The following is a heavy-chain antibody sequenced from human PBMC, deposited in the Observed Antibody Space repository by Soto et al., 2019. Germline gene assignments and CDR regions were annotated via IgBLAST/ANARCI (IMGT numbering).Heavy chain of an antibody. CDR1: GGTFNSYL. V-gene: IGHV1-69*06. J-gene: IGHJ4*02. CDR3: ARGLDQPPVGLYFDT. CDR2: IIPAFGTA. D-gene: IGHD2-2*01. Sequence: QVQLVQSGAEVKNPGSSVKVSCKTSGGTFNSYLIDWVRQAPGQGLEWMGGIIPAFGTAKYAQKFQGRVTITADKSTTTAYMDLRTLTSEDTAVYYCARGLDQPPVGLYFDTCGQGTLVTVSS.